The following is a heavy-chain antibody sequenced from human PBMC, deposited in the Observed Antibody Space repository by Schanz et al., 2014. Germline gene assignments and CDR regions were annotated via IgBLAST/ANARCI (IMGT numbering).Heavy chain of an antibody. Sequence: QVQLLQSGAEVKKPGASVKVSCRASGYPFTNHYLHWVRQAPGQGLEWMGRISPSSGGTNYAQNFQGRVTMTKDTSINTVYMELSTLTSDDTAVYYCARESVSRTRLFDPWGQGTLVTVSS. J-gene: IGHJ5*02. D-gene: IGHD3-3*01. CDR2: ISPSSGGT. V-gene: IGHV1-2*06. CDR3: ARESVSRTRLFDP. CDR1: GYPFTNHY.